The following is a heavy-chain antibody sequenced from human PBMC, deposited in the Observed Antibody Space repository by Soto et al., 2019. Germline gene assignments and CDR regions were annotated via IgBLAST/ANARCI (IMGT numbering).Heavy chain of an antibody. J-gene: IGHJ4*02. CDR1: GGSISSYY. V-gene: IGHV4-59*08. CDR2: MYNSGST. Sequence: SETLSLTCTVSGGSISSYYWTWIRQPPGKGLEWIGFMYNSGSTHYNPSLKSRVTISLDTSKSQFSLNLRSVTAADTAVYYCASMGYHYGSGSYPLDYWGQGTLVTVSS. CDR3: ASMGYHYGSGSYPLDY. D-gene: IGHD3-10*01.